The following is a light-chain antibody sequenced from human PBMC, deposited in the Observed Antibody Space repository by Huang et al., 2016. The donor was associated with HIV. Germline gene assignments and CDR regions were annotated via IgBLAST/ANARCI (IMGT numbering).Light chain of an antibody. Sequence: DILLTQSPDSLAVSLGERATLTCRSSRSLLFASNSKNFLAWYQQKPGQSPKLLMYMASVRVSGVPERFTGSGSGTEFPLTIASLQAEDVAVYYCQQFYNMPYTFGRGTRLEI. CDR1: RSLLFASNSKNF. CDR3: QQFYNMPYT. J-gene: IGKJ2*01. V-gene: IGKV4-1*01. CDR2: MAS.